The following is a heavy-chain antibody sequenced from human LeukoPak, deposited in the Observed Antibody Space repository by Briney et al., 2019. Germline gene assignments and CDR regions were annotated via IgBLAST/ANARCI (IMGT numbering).Heavy chain of an antibody. CDR2: IKYDGSEI. CDR1: GFSFSSYD. V-gene: IGHV3-7*04. CDR3: TRDEI. J-gene: IGHJ3*02. Sequence: GGSLRLSCAASGFSFSSYDMTWVRQAPGKGLEWVAYIKYDGSEIDYVDPVKGRFTISRDNAKNSPYLEMNSLRAEDTAVYYCTRDEIWGQGTMVTVSS.